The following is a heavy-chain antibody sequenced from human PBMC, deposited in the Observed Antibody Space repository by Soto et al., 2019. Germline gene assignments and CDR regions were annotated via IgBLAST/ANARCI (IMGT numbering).Heavy chain of an antibody. V-gene: IGHV5-51*01. Sequence: EVQLVQSGAEVKKPGESLKISCQVSGYSFTTNWIGWVRQMPGKGPEWVGIIYPGDSDTRYNPSFQGQVTISVDKSISTASLQWSSLTASDTATYYCARRYGWFVAYWGQGTLVTVSS. CDR3: ARRYGWFVAY. D-gene: IGHD6-19*01. CDR2: IYPGDSDT. J-gene: IGHJ4*02. CDR1: GYSFTTNW.